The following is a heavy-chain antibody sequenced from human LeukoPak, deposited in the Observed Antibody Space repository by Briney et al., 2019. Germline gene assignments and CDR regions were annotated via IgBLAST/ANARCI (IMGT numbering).Heavy chain of an antibody. V-gene: IGHV3-74*01. D-gene: IGHD3-9*01. Sequence: GGTLRLSCAASGFIFSSWWMIWFRRLPGKGLVSVSHINTDGSYILYADSVKGRFTISRDNAKNTLYLQMNSLRPEDTGVYYCTTFGIDWSLSYWGQGALVTVS. CDR2: INTDGSYI. CDR3: TTFGIDWSLSY. CDR1: GFIFSSWW. J-gene: IGHJ4*02.